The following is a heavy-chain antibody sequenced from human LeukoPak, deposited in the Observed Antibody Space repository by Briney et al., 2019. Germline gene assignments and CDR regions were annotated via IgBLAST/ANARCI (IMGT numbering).Heavy chain of an antibody. D-gene: IGHD3-22*01. CDR3: ARASYYDSSGLTDPYYFDY. CDR2: IYYSGST. Sequence: PSETLSPTCTVSGGSISSGGYYWSWIRQHPGKGLEWIGYIYYSGSTYYNPSLKSRVTISVDTSKNQFSLKLSSVTAADTAVYYCARASYYDSSGLTDPYYFDYWGQGTLVTVSS. CDR1: GGSISSGGYY. V-gene: IGHV4-31*03. J-gene: IGHJ4*02.